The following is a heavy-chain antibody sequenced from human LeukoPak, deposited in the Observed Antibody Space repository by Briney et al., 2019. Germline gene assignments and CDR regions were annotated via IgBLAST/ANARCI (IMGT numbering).Heavy chain of an antibody. CDR2: MNPNSGNT. CDR3: ARYRVKVMTAMAYYFDY. V-gene: IGHV1-8*01. CDR1: GYTFTNYD. J-gene: IGHJ4*02. Sequence: ASVKVSCKASGYTFTNYDINWVRQAPGQGLEWMGWMNPNSGNTGYTQKFQGRITMTRNTSITTAYMELSSLRSEVTAVYYCARYRVKVMTAMAYYFDYWGQGTLVTVSS. D-gene: IGHD2-21*02.